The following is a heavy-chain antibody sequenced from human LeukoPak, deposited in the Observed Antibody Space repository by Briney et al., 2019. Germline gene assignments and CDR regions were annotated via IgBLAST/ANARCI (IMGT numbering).Heavy chain of an antibody. V-gene: IGHV4-61*02. D-gene: IGHD6-6*01. CDR1: GGSISSGSYY. Sequence: RRSEALSLTCTVSGGSISSGSYYWSWIRQPAGKGLEWIGRIYTSGSTNYNPSLKSRVTISVDTSKNQFSLKLSSVTAADTAVYYCARVVPTAAHPDYWGQGTLVTVSS. CDR3: ARVVPTAAHPDY. CDR2: IYTSGST. J-gene: IGHJ4*02.